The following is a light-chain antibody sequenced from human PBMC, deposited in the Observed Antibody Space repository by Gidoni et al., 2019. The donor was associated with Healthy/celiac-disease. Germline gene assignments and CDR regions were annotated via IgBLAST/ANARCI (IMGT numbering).Light chain of an antibody. Sequence: PATLSLSPGERATRSCRASQGVSSSYVSWYQQKPGQAPRLLIYGASTRATGIPARFSGSGSGTDFTLTISSLQPEDFAVYYCQQDYNLYTFGQGTKLEIK. J-gene: IGKJ2*01. CDR1: QGVSSSY. V-gene: IGKV3D-7*01. CDR3: QQDYNLYT. CDR2: GAS.